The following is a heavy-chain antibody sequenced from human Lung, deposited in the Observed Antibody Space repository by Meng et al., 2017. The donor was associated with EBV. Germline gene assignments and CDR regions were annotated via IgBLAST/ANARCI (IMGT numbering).Heavy chain of an antibody. Sequence: VRLVESGGGLVKPGGAXRLSCVASGLTFSGYNIDWVRQAPGKGLEWVSSISPTSSHIYYADSVKGRFTISRDNAKNSVFLQMNSLRVEDTAVYYCAIPDSSGWGGGSWGQGTLVTVSS. D-gene: IGHD6-19*01. V-gene: IGHV3-21*01. CDR3: AIPDSSGWGGGS. J-gene: IGHJ5*02. CDR2: ISPTSSHI. CDR1: GLTFSGYN.